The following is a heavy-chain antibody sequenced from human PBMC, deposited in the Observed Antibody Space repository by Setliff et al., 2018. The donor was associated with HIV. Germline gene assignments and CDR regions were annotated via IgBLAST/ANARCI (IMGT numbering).Heavy chain of an antibody. V-gene: IGHV1-46*01. CDR1: GYTFTSYY. CDR3: GRDMEGWSGSYGGSFDY. CDR2: INPSGGST. D-gene: IGHD1-26*01. J-gene: IGHJ4*02. Sequence: GESLKVSCKASGYTFTSYYMHWVRQAPGHGLEWMGIINPSGGSTSYAQKFQGRVTMTRDTSTSTVYMELSSLRSEDTAVYYCGRDMEGWSGSYGGSFDYWGQGTLVTVSS.